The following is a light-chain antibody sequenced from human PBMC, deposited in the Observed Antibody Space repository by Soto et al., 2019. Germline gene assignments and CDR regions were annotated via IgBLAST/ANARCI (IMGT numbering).Light chain of an antibody. J-gene: IGKJ4*01. V-gene: IGKV1-9*01. Sequence: DIQLTQSPSFLSASVGDRVTVTCRASQGINSYLAWYQQKPGKAPKLLIYTASTLQSGVPSRFSGSGSGTEFTLTITSLQPEDFAAYYCQQLYTYPLTFGEGTKVEIK. CDR1: QGINSY. CDR2: TAS. CDR3: QQLYTYPLT.